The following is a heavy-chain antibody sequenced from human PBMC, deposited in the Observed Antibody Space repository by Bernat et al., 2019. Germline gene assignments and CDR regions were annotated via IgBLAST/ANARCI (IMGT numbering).Heavy chain of an antibody. D-gene: IGHD6-19*01. CDR3: AKEGGYSSGWYNSDYYYGMDV. CDR1: GFTFSNAW. V-gene: IGHV3-30*18. J-gene: IGHJ6*02. CDR2: ISYAGSNK. Sequence: VQLVESGGGLVKPGGSLRLSCAGSGFTFSNAWLNWVRQAPGKGLEWVAVISYAGSNKYYADSVKGRFPISRDNSKNALCLQMNSLRAEETAVYYCAKEGGYSSGWYNSDYYYGMDVWGQGTTVTVSS.